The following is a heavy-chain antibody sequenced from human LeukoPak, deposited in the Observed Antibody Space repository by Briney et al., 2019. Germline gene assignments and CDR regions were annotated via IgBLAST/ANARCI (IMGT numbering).Heavy chain of an antibody. Sequence: ASVKVSCKVSGYTLTELSMHWVRQAPGKGLEWMGGFDPEDGETIYAQKFQGRVTMTEDTSTDTAYMELSSLRSEDTAVYYCAAEYDSSGYIVGFVGMDVWGQGTTVTVSS. CDR3: AAEYDSSGYIVGFVGMDV. CDR1: GYTLTELS. V-gene: IGHV1-24*01. CDR2: FDPEDGET. D-gene: IGHD3-22*01. J-gene: IGHJ6*02.